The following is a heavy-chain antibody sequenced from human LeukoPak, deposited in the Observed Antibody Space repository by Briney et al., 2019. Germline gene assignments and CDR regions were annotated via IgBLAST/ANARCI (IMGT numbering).Heavy chain of an antibody. CDR2: ITGSGGRT. CDR1: GFTFSSYA. Sequence: PGGSLRLSCAASGFTFSSYAMNWVRQAPGKGLEWVSAITGSGGRTYYADSVKGRFTISRDNSKNTLYLQMNSLRAEDTAVYYCARGRQNSGSYSDAFDIWGQGTVVTVSS. CDR3: ARGRQNSGSYSDAFDI. D-gene: IGHD1-26*01. J-gene: IGHJ3*02. V-gene: IGHV3-23*01.